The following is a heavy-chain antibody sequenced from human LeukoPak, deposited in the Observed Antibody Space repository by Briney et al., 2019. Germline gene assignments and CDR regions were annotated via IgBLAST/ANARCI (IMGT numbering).Heavy chain of an antibody. Sequence: VASVKVSCKASGYTFTSYDINWVRQATGQGLEWMGWMNPNSGNTGYAQKFQGRVTITRDTSISTAYMELSSLRSEDTAVYYCARAGWDYNAFDIWGQGTMVTVSS. CDR1: GYTFTSYD. V-gene: IGHV1-8*03. D-gene: IGHD4-11*01. CDR2: MNPNSGNT. CDR3: ARAGWDYNAFDI. J-gene: IGHJ3*02.